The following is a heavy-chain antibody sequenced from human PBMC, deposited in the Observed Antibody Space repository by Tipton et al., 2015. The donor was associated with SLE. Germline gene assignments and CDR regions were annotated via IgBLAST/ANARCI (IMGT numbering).Heavy chain of an antibody. CDR1: GYKFNSYY. CDR2: INPGGGST. V-gene: IGHV1-46*02. Sequence: QSGPEVKKPGASVKVSCKASGYKFNSYYIHWVRQATGQGLEWMGIINPGGGSTTYSQKVQGRVTMTRDTSTSTVYMELSSLGSEDTAVYYCARVLQSGDAFDIWGQGTMVTFSS. J-gene: IGHJ3*02. D-gene: IGHD4-11*01. CDR3: ARVLQSGDAFDI.